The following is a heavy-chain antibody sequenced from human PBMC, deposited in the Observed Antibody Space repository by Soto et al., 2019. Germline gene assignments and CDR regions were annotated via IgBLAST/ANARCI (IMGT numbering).Heavy chain of an antibody. CDR1: GDSMSKYY. V-gene: IGHV4-4*07. J-gene: IGHJ4*02. CDR3: ARTVGAAYYFDC. CDR2: IYTSGST. Sequence: SETLSLTCTVSGDSMSKYYWSWIRQPAGKGLEWIGRIYTSGSTNYNPSLKSRVNMSIDTSNNHFSLNLKSVTAADAAVYYCARTVGAAYYFDCWGQGALVTVSS. D-gene: IGHD1-26*01.